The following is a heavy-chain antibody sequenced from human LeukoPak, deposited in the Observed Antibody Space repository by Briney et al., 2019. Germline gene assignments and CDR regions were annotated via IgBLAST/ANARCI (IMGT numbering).Heavy chain of an antibody. Sequence: SETLSLTCTVSGGSISSSNYYWGWIRQPPGKGLGWIGSIYYSGRTYYNPSLKSRVTISVDTSKNQFSLKLSSVTAADTALYYCASQGGTGWSYGYPYYFDYWGQGTLVTVSS. J-gene: IGHJ4*02. CDR2: IYYSGRT. V-gene: IGHV4-39*01. CDR1: GGSISSSNYY. CDR3: ASQGGTGWSYGYPYYFDY. D-gene: IGHD5-18*01.